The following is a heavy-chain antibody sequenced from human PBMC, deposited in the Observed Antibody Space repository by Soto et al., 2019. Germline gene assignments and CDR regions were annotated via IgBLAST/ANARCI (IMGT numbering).Heavy chain of an antibody. D-gene: IGHD2-8*01. Sequence: ASVKVSCKASGYTLTDYFVDWVRQAPGQGLEWMGRINPNTGATHYAETFQGRVTMTRDMSISTAHLELSSLRSNDTAVYLRAREVDEWLEYCTTGVCPRYFDIWGRGTLV. CDR2: INPNTGAT. CDR1: GYTLTDYF. V-gene: IGHV1-2*02. CDR3: AREVDEWLEYCTTGVCPRYFDI. J-gene: IGHJ2*01.